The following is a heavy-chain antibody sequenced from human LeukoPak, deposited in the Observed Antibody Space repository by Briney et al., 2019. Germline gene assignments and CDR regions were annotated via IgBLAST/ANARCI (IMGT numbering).Heavy chain of an antibody. D-gene: IGHD4-17*01. CDR1: GNYW. CDR3: TKDTYGPEDS. CDR2: INSDGSWT. Sequence: PGGSLRLSCAASGNYWMHWVRQAPGKGLVWVSHINSDGSWTSYADSVKGRFTISRDNAKNTLYLQMNSLRPEDTAVYFCTKDTYGPEDSWGQGTLVTVSS. J-gene: IGHJ4*02. V-gene: IGHV3-74*01.